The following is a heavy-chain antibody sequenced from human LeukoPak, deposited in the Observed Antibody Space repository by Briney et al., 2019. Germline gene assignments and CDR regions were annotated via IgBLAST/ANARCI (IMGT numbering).Heavy chain of an antibody. D-gene: IGHD3-16*01. Sequence: SQXLSLTCIVSGGSLSSGDYYWRWIRQPPGKGLEWIGYIYYSGSTYYNPSLKSRVVISLDTSKNQFSLKLTSVTAADTAVYYCARESLGGHYFDYWGQGILVTVSS. J-gene: IGHJ4*02. CDR1: GGSLSSGDYY. CDR3: ARESLGGHYFDY. V-gene: IGHV4-30-4*08. CDR2: IYYSGST.